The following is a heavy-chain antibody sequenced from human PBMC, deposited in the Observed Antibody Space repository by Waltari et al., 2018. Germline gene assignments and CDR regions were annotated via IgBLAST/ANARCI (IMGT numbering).Heavy chain of an antibody. V-gene: IGHV4-59*01. J-gene: IGHJ3*02. CDR3: ARDRVYTYYYDSSGTPGAFDI. CDR1: GGSISSYY. CDR2: IYYSGST. D-gene: IGHD3-22*01. Sequence: QVQLQESGPGLVKPSETLSLTCTVSGGSISSYYWSWIRQPPGTGLEWIGYIYYSGSTNYNPSLKSRVTISVDTSKNQFSLKLSSVTAADTAVYYCARDRVYTYYYDSSGTPGAFDIWGQGTMVTVSS.